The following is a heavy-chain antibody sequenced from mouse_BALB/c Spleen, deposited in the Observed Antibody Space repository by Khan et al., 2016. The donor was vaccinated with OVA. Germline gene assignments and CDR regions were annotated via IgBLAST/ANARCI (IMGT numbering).Heavy chain of an antibody. V-gene: IGHV1-7*01. CDR3: ERRGLYGLFAY. CDR2: INPSTGYT. D-gene: IGHD2-10*02. Sequence: VQLQQSGAELAKPGASVKMSCTASGYTFTTYWIHWIKQRPGQGLEWIGYINPSTGYTEYNKTFKDKATLTADESSSPAYMQLNSLTSADSAVYYCERRGLYGLFAYWGQGTLVTVSA. CDR1: GYTFTTYW. J-gene: IGHJ3*01.